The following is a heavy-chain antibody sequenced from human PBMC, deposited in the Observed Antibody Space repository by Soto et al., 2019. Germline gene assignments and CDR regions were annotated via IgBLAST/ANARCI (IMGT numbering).Heavy chain of an antibody. CDR1: GFSLSTSGVG. CDR2: IYWDDDK. CDR3: ALPRRSEGSLFFDY. D-gene: IGHD2-21*01. J-gene: IGHJ4*02. V-gene: IGHV2-5*02. Sequence: SGPTLVNPTQTLTLTCTFSGFSLSTSGVGVGWIRQPPGKALEWLALIYWDDDKRYSPSLKSRLTITKDTSKNQVVLTMTNLDPVDTATYYCALPRRSEGSLFFDYWGQGTLVTVSS.